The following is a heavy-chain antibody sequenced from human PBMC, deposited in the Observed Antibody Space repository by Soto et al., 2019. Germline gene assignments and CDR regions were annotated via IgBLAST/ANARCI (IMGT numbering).Heavy chain of an antibody. V-gene: IGHV3-66*01. CDR3: ARDSWFDP. CDR1: GFTVGLNF. Sequence: GGSLRLSCAASGFTVGLNFMTWVRQAPGKGLEWVSVINAGGTTYYADSVKGRFSISRDDSKNTLYLQMNSLRAEDTAVYYCARDSWFDPWGQGTLVTVSS. CDR2: INAGGTT. J-gene: IGHJ5*02.